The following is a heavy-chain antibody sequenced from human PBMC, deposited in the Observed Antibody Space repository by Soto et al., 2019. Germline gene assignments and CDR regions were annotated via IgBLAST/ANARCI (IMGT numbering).Heavy chain of an antibody. CDR1: GYTFTSYD. CDR3: ARTLYGDNVDY. J-gene: IGHJ4*02. CDR2: MNTNSGNT. Sequence: QVQLVQSGAEVKKPGASVKVSCKASGYTFTSYDINWVRQATGQGLEWMGWMNTNSGNTGYAHKFQGRATMTRKTSIITANMELRSLRSEDTAEYYCARTLYGDNVDYWGQGTLVTVSS. V-gene: IGHV1-8*01. D-gene: IGHD4-17*01.